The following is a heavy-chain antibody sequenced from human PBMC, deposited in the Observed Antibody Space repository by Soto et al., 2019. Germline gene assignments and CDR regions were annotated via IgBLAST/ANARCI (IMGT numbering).Heavy chain of an antibody. J-gene: IGHJ4*02. D-gene: IGHD3-10*01. CDR1: GGSISSYY. V-gene: IGHV4-39*01. Sequence: SETLSLTCTVSGGSISSYYWGWIRQPPGKGLEWIGNIFYSGFTYYNPSLKSRVTISVDTSKNQFSLKLRSVTAADTAVYYCARQGNSMVRGVILRDSWGQGTLVTVSS. CDR2: IFYSGFT. CDR3: ARQGNSMVRGVILRDS.